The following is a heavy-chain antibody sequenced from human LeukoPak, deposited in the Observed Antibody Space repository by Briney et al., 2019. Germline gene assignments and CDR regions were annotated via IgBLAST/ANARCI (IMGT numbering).Heavy chain of an antibody. CDR3: AREERRYYYYGMDV. V-gene: IGHV3-48*02. D-gene: IGHD1-1*01. CDR1: GFTFSSYS. J-gene: IGHJ6*02. CDR2: ISSSSSTI. Sequence: GSLRLSCAASGFTFSSYSMNWVRQAPGKGLEWVSYISSSSSTIYYADSVKGRFTISRDNAKNSLYLQMNSLRDEDTAVCYCAREERRYYYYGMDVWGQGTTVTVSS.